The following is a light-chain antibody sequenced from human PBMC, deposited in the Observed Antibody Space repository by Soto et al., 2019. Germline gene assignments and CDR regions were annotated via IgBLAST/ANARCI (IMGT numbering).Light chain of an antibody. CDR2: LGS. Sequence: IVMNQSPRSLSVTPGEPASISCRSSRSLLHTNGYTYLNWYLQKPGQSPHLLIYLGSRRAPGVPERISGSGSGTDFTLTINRVEADDVGIYYCMQPLQTPGTFGQGTKV. V-gene: IGKV2-28*01. CDR3: MQPLQTPGT. CDR1: RSLLHTNGYTY. J-gene: IGKJ1*01.